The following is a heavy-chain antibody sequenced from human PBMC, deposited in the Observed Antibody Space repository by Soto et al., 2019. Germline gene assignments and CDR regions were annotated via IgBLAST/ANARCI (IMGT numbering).Heavy chain of an antibody. V-gene: IGHV3-30*18. CDR3: AKDLAAVAGTIY. CDR2: ISYDGSNK. J-gene: IGHJ4*02. D-gene: IGHD6-19*01. CDR1: GFTFSSYG. Sequence: RRLSCAASGFTFSSYGMHWVRQAPGKGLEWVAVISYDGSNKYYADSVKGRFTISRDNSKNTLYLQMNSLRAEDTAVYYCAKDLAAVAGTIYWGQGTLVTVSS.